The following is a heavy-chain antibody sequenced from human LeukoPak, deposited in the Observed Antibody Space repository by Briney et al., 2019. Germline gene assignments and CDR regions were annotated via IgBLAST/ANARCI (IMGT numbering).Heavy chain of an antibody. CDR1: GFTFSSDA. D-gene: IGHD3-22*01. CDR3: AKRGDSSGDSKHFDY. V-gene: IGHV3-23*01. Sequence: GGSLRLSCAASGFTFSSDAMSWVRQAPRKGLEWVSLISPSGGNTYYADSVRGRFTISRDNSKNTLHLQMSSLRAEDTALYYCAKRGDSSGDSKHFDYWGQGTLVTVSS. CDR2: ISPSGGNT. J-gene: IGHJ4*02.